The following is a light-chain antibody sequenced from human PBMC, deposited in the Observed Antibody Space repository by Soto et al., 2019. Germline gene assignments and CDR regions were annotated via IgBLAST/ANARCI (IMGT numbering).Light chain of an antibody. CDR3: SSDTIISARV. J-gene: IGLJ3*02. Sequence: QAVLTQPASVSGSPGQSITISCTGTSIDIGHYKLVSWYQQHPGKAPKLIVYEVRNRPSGVSNRFFGSKSGNTASLTISGLQPDDEAYYYCSSDTIISARVFGGGTKVTVL. CDR1: SIDIGHYKL. V-gene: IGLV2-14*01. CDR2: EVR.